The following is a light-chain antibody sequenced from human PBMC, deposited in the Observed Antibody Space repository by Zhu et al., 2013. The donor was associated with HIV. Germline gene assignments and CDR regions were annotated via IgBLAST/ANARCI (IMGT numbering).Light chain of an antibody. Sequence: DIVLTQSPGTLSLSPGERATLSCRASQTVSSSYLAWYQQKPGQAPRLLIYAASTLQSGVPSRFSGSGSGTDFTLTISSLQPEDFATYYCLQDYNFPYTFGQGTKLEIK. V-gene: IGKV3D-7*01. J-gene: IGKJ2*01. CDR2: AAS. CDR3: LQDYNFPYT. CDR1: QTVSSSY.